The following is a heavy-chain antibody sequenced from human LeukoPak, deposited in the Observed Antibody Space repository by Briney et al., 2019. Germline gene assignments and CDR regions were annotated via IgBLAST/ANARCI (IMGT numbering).Heavy chain of an antibody. CDR1: GFTVSSNY. V-gene: IGHV3-53*01. Sequence: GGSLRLSCAASGFTVSSNYMSWVRQAPGKGLEWVSVIYSGGSTYYADSVKGRFTISRDSSENTLYLQMNSLRAEDTAVYYCARGHNWNDRGAFDIWGQGTMVTVSS. J-gene: IGHJ3*02. D-gene: IGHD1-1*01. CDR3: ARGHNWNDRGAFDI. CDR2: IYSGGST.